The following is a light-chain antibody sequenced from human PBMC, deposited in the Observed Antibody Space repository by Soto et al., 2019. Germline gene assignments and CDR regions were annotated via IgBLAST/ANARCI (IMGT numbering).Light chain of an antibody. CDR2: DAS. V-gene: IGKV3-20*01. J-gene: IGKJ4*01. Sequence: EIVLTQSPGTLSLSPGERATLNCRASQSVSSSFLSWYQQKRGQAPRLLIYDASSRATGIPDRFSGGGSGTDFALTISRLEPEDFAVYYCQQFSSYPLTFGGGTKVDIK. CDR3: QQFSSYPLT. CDR1: QSVSSSF.